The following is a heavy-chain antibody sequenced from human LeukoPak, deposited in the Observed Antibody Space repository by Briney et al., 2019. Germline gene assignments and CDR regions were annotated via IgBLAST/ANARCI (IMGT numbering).Heavy chain of an antibody. D-gene: IGHD3-9*01. CDR2: INAGNGNT. CDR3: ARTDDILTGGAFDI. Sequence: ASVKVSCKASGYTFTSYAMHWVRQAPGQRLERMGWINAGNGNTKYSQKFQGRVTITRDTSASTAYMELSSLRSEDTAVYYCARTDDILTGGAFDIWGQGTMVTVSS. J-gene: IGHJ3*02. V-gene: IGHV1-3*01. CDR1: GYTFTSYA.